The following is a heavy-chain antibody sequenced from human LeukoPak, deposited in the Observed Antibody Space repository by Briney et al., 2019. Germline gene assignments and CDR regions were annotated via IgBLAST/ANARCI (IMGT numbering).Heavy chain of an antibody. CDR2: ISPSGGST. CDR3: ARKVPNDSSGYYYRGQFDP. J-gene: IGHJ5*02. V-gene: IGHV1-46*01. Sequence: GASVKVSCKAFGYTFISNYMHWVRQAPGQGPEWMGVISPSGGSTTYAQKFQGRVTLTRDMSTSTDYLELSSLRSEDTAVYYCARKVPNDSSGYYYRGQFDPWGQGTLVTVSS. CDR1: GYTFISNY. D-gene: IGHD3-22*01.